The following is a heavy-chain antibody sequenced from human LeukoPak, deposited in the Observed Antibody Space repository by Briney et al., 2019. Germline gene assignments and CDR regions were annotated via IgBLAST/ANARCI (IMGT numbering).Heavy chain of an antibody. D-gene: IGHD3-10*01. V-gene: IGHV4-59*01. J-gene: IGHJ5*02. CDR2: IYFTGRT. CDR3: AGDYYDSGSYRENWFDP. Sequence: SETLSLTCSVSGASISSYYWNWIRQSPGKGLEWIGYIYFTGRTNYNPSLKSRVTISVDTSKNQFSLKVTSVTAADTAVYYCAGDYYDSGSYRENWFDPWGQGTLVTVSS. CDR1: GASISSYY.